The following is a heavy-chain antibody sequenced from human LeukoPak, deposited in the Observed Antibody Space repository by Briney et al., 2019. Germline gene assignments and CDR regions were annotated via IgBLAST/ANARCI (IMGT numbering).Heavy chain of an antibody. CDR3: AKAVDTAIFGSSREDY. CDR2: ISGSGGST. D-gene: IGHD5-18*01. Sequence: GGSLRLSCAASGFTFSSYAMSWVRQAPGKGLEWVSAISGSGGSTYHADSVKGRFTISRDNSKNTLYLQMNSLRAEDTAVYYCAKAVDTAIFGSSREDYWGQGTLVTVSS. V-gene: IGHV3-23*01. J-gene: IGHJ4*02. CDR1: GFTFSSYA.